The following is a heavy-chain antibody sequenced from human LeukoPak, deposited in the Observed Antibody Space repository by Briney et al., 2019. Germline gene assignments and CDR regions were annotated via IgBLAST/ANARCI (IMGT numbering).Heavy chain of an antibody. CDR1: GYAFTAYY. D-gene: IGHD3-3*02. CDR3: AKAIFAVVTLYYFDY. Sequence: ASVKVSCKASGYAFTAYYIHWVRQAPGQGLEWMGWINPNNGVTNFAQKFEGRVTMARDTSISTAYMELSRLRSDDTAVYYCAKAIFAVVTLYYFDYWGQGTLLTVSS. J-gene: IGHJ4*02. CDR2: INPNNGVT. V-gene: IGHV1-2*02.